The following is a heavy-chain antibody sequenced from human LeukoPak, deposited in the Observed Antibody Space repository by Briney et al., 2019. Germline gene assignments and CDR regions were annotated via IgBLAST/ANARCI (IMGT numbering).Heavy chain of an antibody. Sequence: GGSLRLSCAASGFIFKKYWMNCVRQVPGKGLECLANIKEDGSETYYADSVKGRFTISRENPKNLLFLQINSLRAEDTAVYYCARETPRRGETRDGYRWGQGTVVTVSS. V-gene: IGHV3-7*01. CDR1: GFIFKKYW. CDR3: ARETPRRGETRDGYR. J-gene: IGHJ4*02. D-gene: IGHD5-24*01. CDR2: IKEDGSET.